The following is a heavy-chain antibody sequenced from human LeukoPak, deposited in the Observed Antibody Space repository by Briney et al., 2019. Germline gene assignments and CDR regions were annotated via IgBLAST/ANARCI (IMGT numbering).Heavy chain of an antibody. V-gene: IGHV4-34*01. Sequence: PSETLSLTCAVSGYSISSGYYWSWIRQPPGKGLELIGEINHSGTTNYNPSLKSRVTISVDTSKNYFSLKLSSVTAADTAVYYCAREPRPRITMIVVVIPRRAFDIWGQGTMVTVSS. CDR3: AREPRPRITMIVVVIPRRAFDI. CDR2: INHSGTT. D-gene: IGHD3-22*01. CDR1: GYSISSGYY. J-gene: IGHJ3*02.